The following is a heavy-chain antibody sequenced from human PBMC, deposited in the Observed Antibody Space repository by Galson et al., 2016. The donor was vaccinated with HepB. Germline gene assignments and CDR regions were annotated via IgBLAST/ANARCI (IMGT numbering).Heavy chain of an antibody. CDR2: IYNVGTT. V-gene: IGHV3-53*01. D-gene: IGHD3-22*01. CDR1: GFIVSSDY. CDR3: AREGAGNYDSSGYRTIDAFDI. J-gene: IGHJ3*02. Sequence: SLRLSCAASGFIVSSDYISWVRQAPGKGLEWVSLIYNVGTTYYADSVKGRFTISRDNSKNTVYLQMNSLRAEDTALYYCAREGAGNYDSSGYRTIDAFDIWGQGTMVTVSS.